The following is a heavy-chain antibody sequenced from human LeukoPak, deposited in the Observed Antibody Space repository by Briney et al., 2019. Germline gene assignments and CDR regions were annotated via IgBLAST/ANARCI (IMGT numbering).Heavy chain of an antibody. Sequence: PGGSLRLACAASGFTLSDYAMSWVRQAPGGGLEWVSSMSRTSAKTYYADSVKGRFTISRDETNNTLFLQMNSLRAGDTALYYCAKGKAGFGELFDWGPGTLVTVSS. CDR1: GFTLSDYA. CDR2: MSRTSAKT. V-gene: IGHV3-23*01. CDR3: AKGKAGFGELFD. J-gene: IGHJ4*02. D-gene: IGHD3-10*01.